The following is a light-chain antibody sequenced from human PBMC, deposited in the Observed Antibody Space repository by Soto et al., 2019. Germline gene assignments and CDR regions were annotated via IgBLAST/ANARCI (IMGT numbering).Light chain of an antibody. CDR3: QQSMA. V-gene: IGKV1-5*01. J-gene: IGKJ2*01. CDR2: DAS. CDR1: QSISSW. Sequence: DIQMTQSPSTLSASVGDRVTITCRASQSISSWLAWYQQKPGKAPKLLIYDASCLERGVPARSSGSGSGTKFILTISILQPDDFATHYRQQSMAFGQETNLEIK.